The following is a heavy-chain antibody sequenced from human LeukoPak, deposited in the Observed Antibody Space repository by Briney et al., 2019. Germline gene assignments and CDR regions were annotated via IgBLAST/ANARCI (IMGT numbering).Heavy chain of an antibody. CDR2: IYTSGST. CDR1: GGSLSSGSYY. CDR3: AREDCSGGSCYSYYYYGMDV. Sequence: SQTLSLTCTVSGGSLSSGSYYWSWIRQPAGKGLEWIGRIYTSGSTNYNPSLKSRVTISVDTSKNQFSLKLSSVTAADTAVYYCAREDCSGGSCYSYYYYGMDVWGQGTTVTVSS. V-gene: IGHV4-61*02. J-gene: IGHJ6*02. D-gene: IGHD2-15*01.